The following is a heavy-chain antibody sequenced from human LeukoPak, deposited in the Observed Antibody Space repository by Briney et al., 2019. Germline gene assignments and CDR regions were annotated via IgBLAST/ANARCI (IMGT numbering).Heavy chain of an antibody. Sequence: ASVKVSCKASGYTFTGYYMHWVRQAPGQGLEWMGWINPNSGGTNYAQKFQGRVTMTRDTSISTAYMELSRLRSDDTAVYYCAXXXXXXXXYXSSTSCQAPVAGYWGQGTLVTVSS. CDR2: INPNSGGT. CDR1: GYTFTGYY. J-gene: IGHJ4*02. V-gene: IGHV1-2*02. D-gene: IGHD2-2*01. CDR3: AXXXXXXXXYXSSTSCQAPVAGY.